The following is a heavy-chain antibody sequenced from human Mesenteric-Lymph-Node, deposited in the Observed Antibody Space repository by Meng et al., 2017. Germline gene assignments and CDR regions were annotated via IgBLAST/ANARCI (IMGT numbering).Heavy chain of an antibody. V-gene: IGHV3-74*01. CDR2: INSDGDIT. CDR1: GFTFSSYW. D-gene: IGHD6-13*01. CDR3: ACSRTFDY. Sequence: VKGAESGGGLGQPGGSSRLSCEASGFTFSSYWMHWVRQVPGKGLVWVSRINSDGDITTYADSVKCRFTISRDNAKNTLYLQMNSLRAEDTAIYYCACSRTFDYWGQGTLVTVSS. J-gene: IGHJ4*02.